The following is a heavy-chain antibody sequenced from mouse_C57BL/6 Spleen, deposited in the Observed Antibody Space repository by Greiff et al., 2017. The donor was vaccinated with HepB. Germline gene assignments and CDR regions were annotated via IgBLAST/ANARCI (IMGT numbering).Heavy chain of an antibody. D-gene: IGHD2-1*01. CDR2: IYPSDSET. J-gene: IGHJ3*01. CDR1: GYTFTSYW. V-gene: IGHV1-61*01. CDR3: ARWGGSTMASWFAY. Sequence: QVQLQQPGAELVRPGSSVKLSCKASGYTFTSYWMDWVKQRPGQGLEWIGNIYPSDSETHYNQKFKDKATLTVDKSSSTAYMQLSSLTSEESAVYYCARWGGSTMASWFAYWGQGTLVTVSA.